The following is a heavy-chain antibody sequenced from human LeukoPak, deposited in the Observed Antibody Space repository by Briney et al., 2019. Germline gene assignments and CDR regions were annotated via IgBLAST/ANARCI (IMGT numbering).Heavy chain of an antibody. CDR2: INHSGST. V-gene: IGHV4-34*01. CDR1: GGSFSGYY. J-gene: IGHJ5*02. CDR3: AIGGVERYCSGGSCYGWFDP. D-gene: IGHD2-15*01. Sequence: SETLSLTCAVYGGSFSGYYWSWIRQPPGKGLEWIGEINHSGSTNYNPSLKSRVTISVDTSKNQFSLNLNSVTATDTAVYYCAIGGVERYCSGGSCYGWFDPWGQGTLVTVSS.